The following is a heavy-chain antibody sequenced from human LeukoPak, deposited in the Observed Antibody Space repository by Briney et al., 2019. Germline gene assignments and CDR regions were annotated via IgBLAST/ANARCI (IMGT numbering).Heavy chain of an antibody. CDR2: IHHSGGT. CDR3: ARPRSGRAFDI. V-gene: IGHV4-34*01. D-gene: IGHD3-3*01. CDR1: GGSISSYY. Sequence: PSEALSLTCTVSGGSISSYYWSWIRQPPGKGLEWIGEIHHSGGTNYNPSLKSRVTISVDTSKNHFSLRLSSVTAADTAVYYCARPRSGRAFDIWGQGTVVTVSS. J-gene: IGHJ3*02.